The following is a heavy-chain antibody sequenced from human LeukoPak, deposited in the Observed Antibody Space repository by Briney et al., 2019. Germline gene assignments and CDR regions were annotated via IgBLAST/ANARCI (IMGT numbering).Heavy chain of an antibody. CDR3: TGSYYYDRIH. D-gene: IGHD3-22*01. CDR2: IKSKTDGGTT. J-gene: IGHJ3*01. V-gene: IGHV3-15*01. CDR1: GFTYGDYA. Sequence: GGSLRLSCTASGFTYGDYAMSWFRQAPGKGLEWVGRIKSKTDGGTTDYAAAVKGRFTISRDDSKKPRYQQVNSLKTEDIAVDYCTGSYYYDRIHWGQETMVTVSS.